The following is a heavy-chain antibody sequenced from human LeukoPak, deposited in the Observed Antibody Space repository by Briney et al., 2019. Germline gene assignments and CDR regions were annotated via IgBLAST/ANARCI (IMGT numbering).Heavy chain of an antibody. V-gene: IGHV1-18*01. CDR1: GYTFTSYG. CDR2: ISAYNGNT. Sequence: ASVKVSCKASGYTFTSYGISGVRQAPGQGLEGMGWISAYNGNTNYAQKLQGRVTMTTDTSTSTAYMELRSLRSDDTAVYYCAREGYYYGSGSYYYYYMDVWGKGTTVTISS. D-gene: IGHD3-10*01. J-gene: IGHJ6*03. CDR3: AREGYYYGSGSYYYYYMDV.